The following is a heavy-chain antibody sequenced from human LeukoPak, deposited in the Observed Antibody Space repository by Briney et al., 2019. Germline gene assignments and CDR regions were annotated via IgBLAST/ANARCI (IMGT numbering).Heavy chain of an antibody. CDR3: ASVYLYGMDV. CDR2: INPSGGST. V-gene: IGHV1-46*01. D-gene: IGHD2-8*01. J-gene: IGHJ6*02. CDR1: GYSLTTYY. Sequence: ASVTVSCKASGYSLTTYYMHWVRQAPGQGLEWMAIINPSGGSTNYAQKFQGRVTTTRDTPTNTVYMELSSLRTEDTAVYYCASVYLYGMDVWGQGTTVTVSS.